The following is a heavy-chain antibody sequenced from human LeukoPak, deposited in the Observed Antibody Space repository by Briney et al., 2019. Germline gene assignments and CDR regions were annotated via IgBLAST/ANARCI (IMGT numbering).Heavy chain of an antibody. J-gene: IGHJ3*02. CDR2: VYHSGST. CDR3: ARDTALFRAYDI. CDR1: NYSISSGYY. V-gene: IGHV4-38-2*02. Sequence: SETLSLTCTVSNYSISSGYYWGWIRRPPGKGLEWIASVYHSGSTSYNPSLKSRLTISVHKSKNQFSLKLSSVTAADTAVYYCARDTALFRAYDIWGQGTLVTVSS.